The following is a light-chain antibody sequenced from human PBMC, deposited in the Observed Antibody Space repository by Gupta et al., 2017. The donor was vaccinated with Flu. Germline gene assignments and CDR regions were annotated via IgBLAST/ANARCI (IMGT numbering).Light chain of an antibody. CDR3: HVWDSSSDHPV. J-gene: IGLJ3*02. CDR1: NIETRR. Sequence: SYVLTQPPSASVAPGQPARLTCGGNNIETRRVHWYQQKPAQAPVVVVYDDSDRPSGITERFSGSNSGNTATLTISRVEAGDEADYYCHVWDSSSDHPVFGGGTKVTVL. V-gene: IGLV3-21*02. CDR2: DDS.